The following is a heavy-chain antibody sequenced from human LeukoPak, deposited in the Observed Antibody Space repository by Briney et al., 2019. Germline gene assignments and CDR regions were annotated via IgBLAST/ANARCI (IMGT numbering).Heavy chain of an antibody. D-gene: IGHD2-2*01. J-gene: IGHJ3*02. CDR3: ARHPICNSTSCYGVRARGAFDI. CDR2: IIPIFGTA. Sequence: ASVKVSCKASGGTFSSYAISWVRQAPGQGLEWMGGIIPIFGTANYAQKFQGRVTITADESTSTAYMELSSLRSEDTAVYYCARHPICNSTSCYGVRARGAFDIWGQGTMVTVSS. CDR1: GGTFSSYA. V-gene: IGHV1-69*01.